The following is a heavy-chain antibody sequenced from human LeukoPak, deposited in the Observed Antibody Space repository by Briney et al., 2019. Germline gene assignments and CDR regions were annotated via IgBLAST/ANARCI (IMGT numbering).Heavy chain of an antibody. Sequence: GGSLRLSCAASGCTFTKAWMSWVRQAPGKGLEWVGRITSKSDGARTDYAAPVKGRFTISRDDSKNTLFLQMDSLRTDDTAVYYCTTAFSSYWWPGWGQGTLVIVSS. D-gene: IGHD2-8*02. J-gene: IGHJ4*02. CDR1: GCTFTKAW. CDR3: TTAFSSYWWPG. V-gene: IGHV3-15*01. CDR2: ITSKSDGART.